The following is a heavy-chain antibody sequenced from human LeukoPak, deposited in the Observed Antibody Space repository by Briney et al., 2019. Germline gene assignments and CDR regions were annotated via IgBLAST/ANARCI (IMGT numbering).Heavy chain of an antibody. CDR2: IKQDGSET. J-gene: IGHJ3*02. CDR3: ARDPYKHNDFGNYGAFDI. V-gene: IGHV3-7*01. D-gene: IGHD4-11*01. CDR1: GFTFSSHW. Sequence: GRSLRLSCAASGFTFSSHWMTWVRQAPGKGLEWVANIKQDGSETQYVDSVKGRFTISRDNAKNSLYLQMNGLRAEDTAVYYCARDPYKHNDFGNYGAFDIWGQGTMVTVSS.